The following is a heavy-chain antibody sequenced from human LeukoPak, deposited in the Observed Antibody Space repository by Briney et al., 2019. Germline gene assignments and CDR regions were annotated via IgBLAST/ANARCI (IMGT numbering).Heavy chain of an antibody. CDR2: IIPILGIA. V-gene: IGHV1-69*02. D-gene: IGHD6-13*01. Sequence: LVKVSCKASGGTFSSYTISWVRQAPGHGLEWMGRIIPILGIANYAQKFQGRVTITADKSTSTAYMELSSLRSEDTAVYYCASGPGIAAAANWFDPWGQGTLVTVSS. CDR3: ASGPGIAAAANWFDP. J-gene: IGHJ5*02. CDR1: GGTFSSYT.